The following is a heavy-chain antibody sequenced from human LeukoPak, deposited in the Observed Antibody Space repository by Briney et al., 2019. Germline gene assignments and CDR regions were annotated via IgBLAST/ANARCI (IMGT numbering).Heavy chain of an antibody. CDR2: ISYSGNT. Sequence: PSETLSLTCTVSGDSISSSSYYWGWIRQPPGKGLEWIGTISYSGNTDYNPSLRSRVTISVDTSNNQFSLRLGSVTAADTAVYHCARHCCSGPAKRVFDIWGQGTMVTVSS. V-gene: IGHV4-39*01. CDR3: ARHCCSGPAKRVFDI. J-gene: IGHJ3*02. CDR1: GDSISSSSYY. D-gene: IGHD2-15*01.